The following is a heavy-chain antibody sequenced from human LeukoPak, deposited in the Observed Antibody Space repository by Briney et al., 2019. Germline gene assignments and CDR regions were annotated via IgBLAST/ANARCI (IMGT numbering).Heavy chain of an antibody. CDR3: ASRGDFWSGRDYYYYMDV. CDR2: IIPIFGTA. D-gene: IGHD3-3*01. Sequence: SVKVSCKASGGTFSSYAISWVRQAPGQGLEWMGGIIPIFGTANYAQKFQGRVTITTDESTSTVYMELSSLRSEDTAVYYCASRGDFWSGRDYYYYMDVWGKGTTVTVSS. V-gene: IGHV1-69*05. J-gene: IGHJ6*03. CDR1: GGTFSSYA.